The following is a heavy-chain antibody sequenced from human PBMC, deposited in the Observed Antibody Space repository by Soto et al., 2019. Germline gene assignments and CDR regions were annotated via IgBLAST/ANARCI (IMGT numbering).Heavy chain of an antibody. CDR1: GFSFSGHT. CDR2: ISSSGSYI. Sequence: EVQLVESGGGLVKPGGSLRLACVASGFSFSGHTINWVRQAPGKGLEWASSISSSGSYIYYADSVKGRLTVTRDNAEKSPYLQKNGLSAQDTAIYSWSRCMSFDGSGYGVFDTWGQGTLVTVSS. CDR3: SRCMSFDGSGYGVFDT. D-gene: IGHD3-10*01. V-gene: IGHV3-21*01. J-gene: IGHJ4*02.